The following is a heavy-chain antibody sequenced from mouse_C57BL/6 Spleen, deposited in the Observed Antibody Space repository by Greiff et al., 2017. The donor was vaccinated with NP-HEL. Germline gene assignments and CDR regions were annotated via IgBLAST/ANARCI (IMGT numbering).Heavy chain of an antibody. J-gene: IGHJ3*01. CDR2: IDPSDSYT. V-gene: IGHV1-69*01. Sequence: QVQLQQSGAELVMPGASVKLSCKASGYTFTSYWMHWVKQRPGQGLEWIGEIDPSDSYTNYNQKFKGKSTLTVDKSSSTAYMQLSSLTSEDSAVYYCARGGKLAWFAYWGQGTLVTVSA. D-gene: IGHD1-3*01. CDR1: GYTFTSYW. CDR3: ARGGKLAWFAY.